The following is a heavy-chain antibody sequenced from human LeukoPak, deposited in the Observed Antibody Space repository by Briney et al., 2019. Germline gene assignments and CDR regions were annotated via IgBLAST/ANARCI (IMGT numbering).Heavy chain of an antibody. CDR3: ARAKTTGEYYFDY. D-gene: IGHD7-27*01. J-gene: IGHJ4*02. V-gene: IGHV4-39*01. CDR1: GGSISSSSYY. CDR2: IYYSGTT. Sequence: SETLSLTCTVSGGSISSSSYYWGWIRQPPGKGLEWIGSIYYSGTTYYNPSLKSRVTISVDTSKNQFSLKLRSVTAADTAVYYCARAKTTGEYYFDYWGQGTLVTVSS.